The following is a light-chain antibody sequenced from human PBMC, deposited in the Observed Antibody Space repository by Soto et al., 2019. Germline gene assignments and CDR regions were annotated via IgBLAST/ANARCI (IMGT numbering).Light chain of an antibody. CDR2: GAS. CDR1: QSVSSN. Sequence: EIVMTQSPSTLSVSPGERASLSCRATQSVSSNLAWYQQKPGQAPRLLIYGASTRATGIPARFSGSGSGTEFTITISSLQSEDFAVYYCQEYNNWPPERTFGGGTKVEIK. V-gene: IGKV3-15*01. J-gene: IGKJ4*01. CDR3: QEYNNWPPERT.